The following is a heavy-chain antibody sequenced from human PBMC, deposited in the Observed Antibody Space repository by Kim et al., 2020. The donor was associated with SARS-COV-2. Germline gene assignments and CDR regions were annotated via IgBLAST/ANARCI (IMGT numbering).Heavy chain of an antibody. CDR3: ARALYYDILTGYLSGMDV. V-gene: IGHV3-48*01. Sequence: KGPFTISRENVKNSLYLQMNSLRAEDTAVYYCARALYYDILTGYLSGMDVWGQGTTVTVSS. D-gene: IGHD3-9*01. J-gene: IGHJ6*02.